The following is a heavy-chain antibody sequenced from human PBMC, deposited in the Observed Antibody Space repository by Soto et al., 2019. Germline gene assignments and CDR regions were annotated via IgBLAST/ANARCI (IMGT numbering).Heavy chain of an antibody. CDR1: GGSISSYY. D-gene: IGHD2-8*01. CDR3: AMYAYYFDY. Sequence: SETLSLTCTVSGGSISSYYWSWIRQPPGKGLEWIGYIYYSGGTNYNPSLKSRVTISVDTSKNQFSLKLSSVTAADTAVYYCAMYAYYFDYWGQGTLVTVSS. V-gene: IGHV4-59*08. J-gene: IGHJ4*02. CDR2: IYYSGGT.